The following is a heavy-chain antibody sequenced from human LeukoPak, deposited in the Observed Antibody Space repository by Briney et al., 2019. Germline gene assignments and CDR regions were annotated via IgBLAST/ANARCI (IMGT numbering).Heavy chain of an antibody. Sequence: VGSVKVSFKGSGYTLTSYYINWGRQAPGQRVEWMGWMNPNSGNTGYAQKFQGRVTITRNTSISTAYMELSSLRSEDTAVYYCARGCRAARRNRNNYYYYMDVWGKGTTVTVSS. CDR3: ARGCRAARRNRNNYYYYMDV. D-gene: IGHD6-6*01. J-gene: IGHJ6*03. CDR1: GYTLTSYY. V-gene: IGHV1-8*03. CDR2: MNPNSGNT.